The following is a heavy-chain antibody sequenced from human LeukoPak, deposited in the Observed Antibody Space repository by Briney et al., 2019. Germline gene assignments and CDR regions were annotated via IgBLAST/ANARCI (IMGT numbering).Heavy chain of an antibody. CDR3: AKAPRGAVAGRFDY. V-gene: IGHV3-23*01. D-gene: IGHD6-19*01. J-gene: IGHJ4*02. CDR2: ISGSGGST. Sequence: GGSLRLSCAASGFTFSSYAMSWVRQAPGKGLEWVSAISGSGGSTYYADSVKGRFTISRDNAKNSLYLQMNSLRAEDTALYYCAKAPRGAVAGRFDYWGQGTLVTVSS. CDR1: GFTFSSYA.